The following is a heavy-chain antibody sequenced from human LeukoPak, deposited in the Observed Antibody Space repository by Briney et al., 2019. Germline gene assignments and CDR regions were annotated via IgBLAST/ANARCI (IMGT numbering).Heavy chain of an antibody. J-gene: IGHJ4*02. Sequence: ASVKVSCKASGYTFTSYAMNWVRQAPGQGLEWMGWINTNTGNPTYAQGFTGRFVFSLDTSVSTAYLQISSLKAEDTAVYYCARDFLYDFWSGYPSYFDYWGQGTLVTVSS. D-gene: IGHD3-3*01. CDR2: INTNTGNP. CDR3: ARDFLYDFWSGYPSYFDY. V-gene: IGHV7-4-1*02. CDR1: GYTFTSYA.